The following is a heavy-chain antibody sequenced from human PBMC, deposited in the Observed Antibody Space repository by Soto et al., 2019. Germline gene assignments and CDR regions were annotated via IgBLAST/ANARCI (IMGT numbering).Heavy chain of an antibody. CDR3: ARYPVLRYFDTYGMDV. Sequence: GGSLRLSCAASGFTFSDYYMSWIRQAPGKGLEWVSYISSSGSTIYYADSVKGRFTISRDNAKNSLYLQMNSLRAEDTAVYYCARYPVLRYFDTYGMDVWGQGTTVTVSS. D-gene: IGHD3-9*01. CDR1: GFTFSDYY. V-gene: IGHV3-11*01. CDR2: ISSSGSTI. J-gene: IGHJ6*02.